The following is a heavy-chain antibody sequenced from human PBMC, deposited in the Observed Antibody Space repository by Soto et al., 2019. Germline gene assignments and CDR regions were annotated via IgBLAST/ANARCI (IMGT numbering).Heavy chain of an antibody. CDR2: MNPNGGKT. Sequence: QVQLVQSGAEVKKPGASVKVSCKASGYTFTIYDINWLRQANGQGLEYLGWMNPNGGKTGYVKKFQGRVTMTRDTSMSTDYMELSSLRSEDTAVYYCARGIKYVVYSRWFDPGGPGTLVTVSS. J-gene: IGHJ5*02. V-gene: IGHV1-8*01. D-gene: IGHD2-15*01. CDR1: GYTFTIYD. CDR3: ARGIKYVVYSRWFDP.